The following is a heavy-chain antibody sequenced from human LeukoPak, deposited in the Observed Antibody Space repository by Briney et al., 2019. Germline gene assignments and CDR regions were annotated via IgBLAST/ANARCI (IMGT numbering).Heavy chain of an antibody. D-gene: IGHD3-3*01. Sequence: GGSLRLSCAASGFTFSSYAMHWVRQAPGKGLEWVAVISYDGSNKYYADSMKGRFTISRDNSKNTLYLQMNSLRAEDTAVYYCAREVLRLSRVPIGAFDIWGQGTMVTVSS. J-gene: IGHJ3*02. CDR3: AREVLRLSRVPIGAFDI. CDR1: GFTFSSYA. V-gene: IGHV3-30-3*01. CDR2: ISYDGSNK.